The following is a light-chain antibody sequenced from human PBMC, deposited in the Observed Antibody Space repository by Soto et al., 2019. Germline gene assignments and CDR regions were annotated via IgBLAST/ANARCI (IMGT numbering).Light chain of an antibody. CDR3: QSYGSSPRT. J-gene: IGKJ1*01. CDR1: QSVSSSY. CDR2: GAS. Sequence: EIVLTQSPGTLSLSPGERATLSCRASQSVSSSYLAWYQQKPGQAPRLLIYGASSRATGIPDRFSGSGSVTNFTLTISRLEPEDFAVYYCQSYGSSPRTFCQGTKVEIK. V-gene: IGKV3-20*01.